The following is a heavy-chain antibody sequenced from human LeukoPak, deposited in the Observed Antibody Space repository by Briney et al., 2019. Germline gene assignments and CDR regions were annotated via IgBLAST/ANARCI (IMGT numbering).Heavy chain of an antibody. D-gene: IGHD3-3*01. Sequence: GGSLRLSCAASGFTFSSYWMHWVRQAPGKGLVWVSRINSDGSSTSYADSVKGRFTISRDNAKNTLYLQMNSLRAEDTAVYYCARAGGTIFGVVTTMTYYMDVWGKGTTVTVSS. CDR1: GFTFSSYW. CDR3: ARAGGTIFGVVTTMTYYMDV. V-gene: IGHV3-74*01. J-gene: IGHJ6*03. CDR2: INSDGSST.